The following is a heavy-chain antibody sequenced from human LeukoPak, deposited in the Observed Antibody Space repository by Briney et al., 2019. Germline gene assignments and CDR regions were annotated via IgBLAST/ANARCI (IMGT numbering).Heavy chain of an antibody. CDR2: IYYSGST. D-gene: IGHD3-10*01. CDR1: GGSISSYY. J-gene: IGHJ6*03. V-gene: IGHV4-59*01. Sequence: PSETLSLTRTVSGGSISSYYWSWIRQPPGKGLEWIGYIYYSGSTNYNPSLKSRVTISVDTSKNQFSLKLSSVTAADTAVYYCARAVGSGSYYYNYYYYMDVWGKGTTVTISS. CDR3: ARAVGSGSYYYNYYYYMDV.